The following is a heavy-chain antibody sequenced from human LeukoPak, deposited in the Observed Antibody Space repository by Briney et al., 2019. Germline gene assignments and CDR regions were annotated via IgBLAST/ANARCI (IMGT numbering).Heavy chain of an antibody. Sequence: GGSLRLSCAASGFSFGSNAMTWVRQAPGKGLEWVSGISSSGGNTYDADSVTGRFTISRDNSKNTLYLQMNSPRAEDTAVYYCAKDIPRSGWGPDHWGQGTLVTVSS. D-gene: IGHD6-19*01. CDR3: AKDIPRSGWGPDH. CDR1: GFSFGSNA. V-gene: IGHV3-23*01. CDR2: ISSSGGNT. J-gene: IGHJ4*02.